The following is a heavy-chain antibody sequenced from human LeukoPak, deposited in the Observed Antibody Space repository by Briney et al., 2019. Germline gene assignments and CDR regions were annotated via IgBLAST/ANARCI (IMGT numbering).Heavy chain of an antibody. CDR2: IYYSGTT. CDR3: ARGSFVKQWLVFDY. J-gene: IGHJ4*02. Sequence: SETLSLTCTVSGGSINTYYWSWIRQPPGKGLEWIGNIYYSGTTNYNPSLKSRVTISVDKSKNQFSLKLSSVTAADTAVYYCARGSFVKQWLVFDYWGQGTLVTVSS. CDR1: GGSINTYY. V-gene: IGHV4-59*12. D-gene: IGHD6-19*01.